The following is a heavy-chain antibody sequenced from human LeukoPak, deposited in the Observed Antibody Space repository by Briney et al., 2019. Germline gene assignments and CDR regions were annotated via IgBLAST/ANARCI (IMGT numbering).Heavy chain of an antibody. CDR3: ARTYSSSWSRVRYTLLLDY. V-gene: IGHV4-59*01. CDR2: IYYSGST. J-gene: IGHJ4*02. D-gene: IGHD6-13*01. Sequence: PSETLSLTCTVSSGSISSYYWSWIRQPPGKGLEWIGYIYYSGSTNYNPSLKSRVAISVDTSKNQFSLKLSSVTAADTAVYYCARTYSSSWSRVRYTLLLDYWGQGTLVTVSS. CDR1: SGSISSYY.